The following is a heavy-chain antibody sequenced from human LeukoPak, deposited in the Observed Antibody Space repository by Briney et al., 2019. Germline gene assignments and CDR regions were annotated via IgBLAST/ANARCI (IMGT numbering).Heavy chain of an antibody. D-gene: IGHD6-19*01. J-gene: IGHJ4*02. CDR1: GFTFSSYS. CDR2: ISSSSSYI. Sequence: GGSLRLSCAASGFTFSSYSMNWVRQAPGKGLEWVSSISSSSSYIYYADSVKGRFTISRDNAKNSLYLQMNSLRAEDTAVYYCARGVRSGWHGFDYWGQGTLVTVSS. V-gene: IGHV3-21*01. CDR3: ARGVRSGWHGFDY.